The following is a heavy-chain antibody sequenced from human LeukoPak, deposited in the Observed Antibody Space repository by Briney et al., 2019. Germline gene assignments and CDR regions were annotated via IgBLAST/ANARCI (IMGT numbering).Heavy chain of an antibody. Sequence: DXXSXNSXXWNWIRQSPSRGLAWLGSTYYRSKWYSYSAVSVKSRIIINPDTSKNQFSLQLNSVTPEDTAVYSSARAPGPLLHWAQGILVTVSS. V-gene: IGHV6-1*01. J-gene: IGHJ4*02. CDR2: TYYRSKWYS. CDR1: DXXSXNSXX. CDR3: ARAPGPLLH.